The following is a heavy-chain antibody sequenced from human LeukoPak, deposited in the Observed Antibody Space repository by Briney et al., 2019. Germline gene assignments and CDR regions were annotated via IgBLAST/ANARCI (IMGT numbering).Heavy chain of an antibody. Sequence: SETLSLTCTVSGGSIGGDYWSWIRQSLQGLEWIGYIYYSGSTNYNPSLKSRVTISVDTSKNQFSLKLSSVTAADTAVYYCARYPMTYCSSSSCTDYWGQGALVTVSS. J-gene: IGHJ4*02. D-gene: IGHD2-2*01. CDR1: GGSIGGDY. CDR2: IYYSGST. V-gene: IGHV4-59*08. CDR3: ARYPMTYCSSSSCTDY.